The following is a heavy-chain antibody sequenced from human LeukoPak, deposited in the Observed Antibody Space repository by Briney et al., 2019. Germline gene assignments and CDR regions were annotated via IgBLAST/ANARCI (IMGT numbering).Heavy chain of an antibody. CDR2: IYYSGST. Sequence: SETLSLTCTVSGGSISSSSYYWGWFRQPPGTGLEWIGSIYYSGSTYYNPSLKSRVTTSVDTSKNQFSLKLSSVTAADTAVYYCASRYCSSTSCLFDYWGQGTLVTVSS. CDR1: GGSISSSSYY. D-gene: IGHD2-2*01. CDR3: ASRYCSSTSCLFDY. J-gene: IGHJ4*02. V-gene: IGHV4-39*01.